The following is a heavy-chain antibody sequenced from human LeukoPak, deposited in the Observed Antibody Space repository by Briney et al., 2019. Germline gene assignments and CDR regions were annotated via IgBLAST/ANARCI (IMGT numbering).Heavy chain of an antibody. CDR1: GFTFSSYA. D-gene: IGHD5-24*01. V-gene: IGHV3-30*01. Sequence: GGSLRLSCAASGFTFSSYAMHWVRQAPGKGLEWVAVISYDGSNKYYADSVKGRFTISGDNSKNTLYLQMNSLRAEDTAVYYCARDWTVGNEMARLDYWGQGTLVTVSS. CDR3: ARDWTVGNEMARLDY. CDR2: ISYDGSNK. J-gene: IGHJ4*02.